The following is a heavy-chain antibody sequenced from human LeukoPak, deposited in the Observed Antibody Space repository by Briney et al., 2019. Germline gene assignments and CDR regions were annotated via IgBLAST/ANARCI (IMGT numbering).Heavy chain of an antibody. V-gene: IGHV3-33*01. CDR1: GFTFSSYG. CDR3: ARVRGVIDGPRRTMARFYYYGMDV. Sequence: GGSLRLSCAASGFTFSSYGMHWVRQAPGKGLEWVAVIWYDGSNKYYADSVKGRFTISRDNSKNTLYLQMNSLRAEDTAVYYCARVRGVIDGPRRTMARFYYYGMDVWGQGTTVTVSS. D-gene: IGHD3-10*01. J-gene: IGHJ6*02. CDR2: IWYDGSNK.